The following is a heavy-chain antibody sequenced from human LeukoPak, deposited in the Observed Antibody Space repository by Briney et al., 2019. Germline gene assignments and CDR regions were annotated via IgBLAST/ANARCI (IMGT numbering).Heavy chain of an antibody. CDR2: IYTSGST. CDR3: ARYYYGSGSYYFDY. D-gene: IGHD3-10*01. CDR1: GGSISSHY. J-gene: IGHJ4*02. Sequence: SETLSLTCTVSGGSISSHYWSWIRQPAGKGLEWIGRIYTSGSTNYNPSLKSRVTISVDTSKNQFSLKLSSVTAADTAVYYCARYYYGSGSYYFDYWGQGTLVTVSS. V-gene: IGHV4-4*07.